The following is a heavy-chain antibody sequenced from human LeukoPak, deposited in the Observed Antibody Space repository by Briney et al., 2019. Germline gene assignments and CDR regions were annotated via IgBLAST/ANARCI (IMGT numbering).Heavy chain of an antibody. CDR3: ARLRGSGWYGGWFDP. V-gene: IGHV5-51*01. CDR2: IYPGDSDT. J-gene: IGHJ5*02. CDR1: GYSFTCYW. D-gene: IGHD6-19*01. Sequence: GESLKISCKGSGYSFTCYWIGWVRQMPGKGLEWMGIIYPGDSDTRYSPSFQGQVTISADKSISTAYLQWSSLKASDTAMYYCARLRGSGWYGGWFDPWGQGTLVTVSS.